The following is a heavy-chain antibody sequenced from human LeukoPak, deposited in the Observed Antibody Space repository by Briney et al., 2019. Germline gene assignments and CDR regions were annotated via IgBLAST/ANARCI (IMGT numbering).Heavy chain of an antibody. Sequence: ASVKVSCKVSGYTLTELSMHWVRQAPGKGLEWMGGFDPEDGETIHAQKFQGRVTVTEDTSTDTAYMELSSLRSEDTAVYYCATEAYCSSTSCPPKTNWFDPWGQGTLVTVSS. D-gene: IGHD2-2*01. CDR2: FDPEDGET. V-gene: IGHV1-24*01. CDR1: GYTLTELS. CDR3: ATEAYCSSTSCPPKTNWFDP. J-gene: IGHJ5*02.